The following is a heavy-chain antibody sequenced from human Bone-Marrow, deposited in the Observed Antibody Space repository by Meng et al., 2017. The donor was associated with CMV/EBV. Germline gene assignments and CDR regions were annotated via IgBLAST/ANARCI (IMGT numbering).Heavy chain of an antibody. D-gene: IGHD2-2*01. CDR2: ISGSGGST. Sequence: ETLSLTCAASGFTFSSYAMSWVRQAPGKGLEWVSAISGSGGSTYYADSVKGRFTISRDNSKNTLYLQMNSLRAEDTAVYYCAKDLSVVPAAIGMNWFDPWGQGTLVTVSS. CDR3: AKDLSVVPAAIGMNWFDP. J-gene: IGHJ5*02. CDR1: GFTFSSYA. V-gene: IGHV3-23*01.